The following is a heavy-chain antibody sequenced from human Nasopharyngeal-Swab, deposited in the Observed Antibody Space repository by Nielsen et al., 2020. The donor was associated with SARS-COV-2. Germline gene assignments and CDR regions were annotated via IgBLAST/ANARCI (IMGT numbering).Heavy chain of an antibody. V-gene: IGHV3-48*01. CDR3: ARDLIAAAGDY. Sequence: GESLKISCAASGFTFSSYSMNWVRQAPGKGLEWVSSISSSSSTIYYADSVKGRFTISRDNAKNSLYLQMNSLRAEDTAVYYCARDLIAAAGDYWGQGTLVTVSS. CDR2: ISSSSSTI. D-gene: IGHD6-13*01. CDR1: GFTFSSYS. J-gene: IGHJ4*02.